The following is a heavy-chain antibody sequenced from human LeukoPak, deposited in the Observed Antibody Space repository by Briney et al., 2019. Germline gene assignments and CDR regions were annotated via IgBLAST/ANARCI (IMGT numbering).Heavy chain of an antibody. Sequence: PGGSLRLSCAASGFTFSDYYMSWIRQAPGKGLEWVSYISSSGSTIYYADSVKGRFTISRDNAKNSLYLQMNSLRAEDTAVYYCARHVLLWFGELFWDLDYWGQGTLVTVSS. CDR2: ISSSGSTI. D-gene: IGHD3-10*01. J-gene: IGHJ4*02. CDR1: GFTFSDYY. CDR3: ARHVLLWFGELFWDLDY. V-gene: IGHV3-11*04.